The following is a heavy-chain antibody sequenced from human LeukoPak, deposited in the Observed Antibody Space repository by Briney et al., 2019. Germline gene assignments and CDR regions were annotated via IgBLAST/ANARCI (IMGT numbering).Heavy chain of an antibody. CDR1: GFTFSSYW. V-gene: IGHV3-7*01. CDR2: IKQDGSEK. D-gene: IGHD6-13*01. CDR3: ARALWGSSWYGWAFDI. J-gene: IGHJ3*02. Sequence: GGSLRLSCAASGFTFSSYWMSWVRQAPGKGLEWVANIKQDGSEKYYVDSVKGRFTISRDNAKNSLYLQMNSLRAEDTAVYYCARALWGSSWYGWAFDIWGQGTMVTVSS.